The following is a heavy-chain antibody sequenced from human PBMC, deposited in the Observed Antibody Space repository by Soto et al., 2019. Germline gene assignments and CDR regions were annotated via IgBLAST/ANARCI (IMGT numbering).Heavy chain of an antibody. V-gene: IGHV3-23*01. J-gene: IGHJ4*02. CDR1: GFTFSSYA. CDR3: AKDLFHYSSSWYFDY. CDR2: ISGSGGST. Sequence: GGSLRLSCAASGFTFSSYAMSWVRQAPGKGLEWVSAISGSGGSTYYADSVKGRFTISRDNSKNTLYLQMNSLRAEDTAVYYCAKDLFHYSSSWYFDYWGQGTLVTVSS. D-gene: IGHD6-13*01.